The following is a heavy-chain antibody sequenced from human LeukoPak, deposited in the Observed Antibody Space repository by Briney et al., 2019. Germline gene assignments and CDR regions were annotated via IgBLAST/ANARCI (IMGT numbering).Heavy chain of an antibody. V-gene: IGHV4-34*01. D-gene: IGHD3-22*01. CDR1: GGTFSGYC. J-gene: IGHJ4*02. CDR2: INHSGST. Sequence: PSETLSPTCAVYGGTFSGYCWSWIRQRPGKGLEWFGEINHSGSTNYNPSLKSRVTISVDTSTNQYPLKLSSVTAADTAVDYCARGLDSSYSDFDYWGQGTLVTVSS. CDR3: ARGLDSSYSDFDY.